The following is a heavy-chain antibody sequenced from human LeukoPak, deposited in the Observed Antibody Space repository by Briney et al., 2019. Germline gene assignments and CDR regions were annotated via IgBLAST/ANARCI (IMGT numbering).Heavy chain of an antibody. V-gene: IGHV4-59*01. CDR2: IYYSGST. D-gene: IGHD3-16*01. J-gene: IGHJ6*02. Sequence: PSETLSLTCTVSGGSISSYYWSWIRQPPGKGLEWIGYIYYSGSTNYNPSLKSRVTISVDTSKNQFSLKLSSVTAADTAVYYCARAPFWGSGMDVWGQGTTVIVSS. CDR1: GGSISSYY. CDR3: ARAPFWGSGMDV.